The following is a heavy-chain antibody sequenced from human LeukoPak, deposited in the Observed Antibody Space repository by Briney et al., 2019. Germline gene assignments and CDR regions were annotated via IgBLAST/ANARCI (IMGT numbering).Heavy chain of an antibody. J-gene: IGHJ5*02. D-gene: IGHD2-15*01. Sequence: SETLSLTCTVSGGSISSYYWSWIRQPPGKGLEWIGYIYYSGSTNYTPSLKSRVTISVDTSKNQFSLKLSSVTAADTAVYYCARDQFLGYCSGGSCYKGWFDPWGQGTLVTVSS. CDR2: IYYSGST. V-gene: IGHV4-59*01. CDR3: ARDQFLGYCSGGSCYKGWFDP. CDR1: GGSISSYY.